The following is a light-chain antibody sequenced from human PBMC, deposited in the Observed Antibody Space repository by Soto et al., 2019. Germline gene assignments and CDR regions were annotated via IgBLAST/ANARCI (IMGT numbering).Light chain of an antibody. Sequence: QSVLTQPPSVSGAPGQRVTISCTGSSSNIGPTYDVHWYQQLPGTAPKLLIYANTNRPSGVPDRFSGSKSGTSASLAITGLQAEDESDYYGQSYNSSLSGYVFCAGTKVTVL. J-gene: IGLJ1*01. V-gene: IGLV1-40*01. CDR1: SSNIGPTYD. CDR2: ANT. CDR3: QSYNSSLSGYV.